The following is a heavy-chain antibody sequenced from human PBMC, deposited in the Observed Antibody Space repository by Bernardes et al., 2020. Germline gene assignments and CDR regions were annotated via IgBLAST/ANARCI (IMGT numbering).Heavy chain of an antibody. J-gene: IGHJ5*02. CDR3: VRDYFCSGGSCFDCFDP. V-gene: IGHV1-18*01. D-gene: IGHD2-15*01. Sequence: ASMKVSCKTSGYTFTKYGFSWVRQAPGQGLEWLGWISGYNDDTSYAQKLQGRVTMTTDASTRTVYMELRSLRSDDTAVYYCVRDYFCSGGSCFDCFDPWGQGTLVTVPS. CDR2: ISGYNDDT. CDR1: GYTFTKYG.